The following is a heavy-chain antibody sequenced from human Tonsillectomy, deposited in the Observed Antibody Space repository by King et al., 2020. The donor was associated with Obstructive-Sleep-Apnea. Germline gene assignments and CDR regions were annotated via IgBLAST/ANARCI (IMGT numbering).Heavy chain of an antibody. CDR2: ISYDGRNK. Sequence: VQLVESGGGVVQPGRSLRLSCAASGFNFSKYGIHWVRQAPGKGLEWGAVISYDGRNKYYADTVKGRFTISRDNSKNTLYLQMNSLRGEDTAGYYCANTAAVHTGTYYYYDMDVWGQGTSVTVSS. CDR1: GFNFSKYG. J-gene: IGHJ6*02. CDR3: ANTAAVHTGTYYYYDMDV. V-gene: IGHV3-30*18. D-gene: IGHD6-13*01.